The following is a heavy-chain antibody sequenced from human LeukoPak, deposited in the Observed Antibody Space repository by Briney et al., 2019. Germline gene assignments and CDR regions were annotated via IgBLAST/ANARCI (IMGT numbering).Heavy chain of an antibody. CDR2: INPSGGST. CDR1: GYTFTSYY. J-gene: IGHJ1*01. D-gene: IGHD2-2*01. Sequence: AASVKVSCKASGYTFTSYYMHWVRQAPGQGLEWMGIINPSGGSTSYAQKFQGRVTMTRDMSTSTVYMELSSLRSEDTAVYYCAGSSMDRNFQHWGQGTLVTVSS. CDR3: AGSSMDRNFQH. V-gene: IGHV1-46*01.